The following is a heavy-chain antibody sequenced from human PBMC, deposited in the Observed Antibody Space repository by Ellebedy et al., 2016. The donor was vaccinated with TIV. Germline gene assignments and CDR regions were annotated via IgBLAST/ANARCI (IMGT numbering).Heavy chain of an antibody. D-gene: IGHD4-17*01. Sequence: GGSLRLXCAASGFTFNTYALNWVRQAPGRGLEWVSGLSAGGGTTYYADSVRGRFTISRDNSKNTLFLQMILLRAEDTAVYYCAKAYGVQFDFWGQGTLITVSS. CDR2: LSAGGGTT. V-gene: IGHV3-23*01. CDR1: GFTFNTYA. J-gene: IGHJ4*02. CDR3: AKAYGVQFDF.